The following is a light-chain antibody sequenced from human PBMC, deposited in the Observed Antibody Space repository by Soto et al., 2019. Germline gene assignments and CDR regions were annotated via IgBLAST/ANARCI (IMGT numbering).Light chain of an antibody. CDR3: QQYSNLIT. V-gene: IGKV1-33*01. Sequence: IQLTQFPSSMSSSVGDIVTITFQASQDVSNYLNWYQQKLGKAPKLLIYDASNLETGVPSRFSGSGSGTYFSFTISSLQPEDFATYYCQQYSNLITFGQGTRLEIK. CDR1: QDVSNY. J-gene: IGKJ5*01. CDR2: DAS.